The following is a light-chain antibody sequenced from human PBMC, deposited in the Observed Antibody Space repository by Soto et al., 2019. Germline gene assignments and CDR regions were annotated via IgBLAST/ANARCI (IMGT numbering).Light chain of an antibody. CDR1: QGLSNF. CDR2: AAS. V-gene: IGKV1-27*01. Sequence: DIPMTQSPSSLSASVGDRVTITCRASQGLSNFLAWYQQKPGKVPNLLISAASTLQSEVPCRFSGSGSGTDFPLTITSLQPEYVANYYCQKYSSVITFGQGTRLEIK. CDR3: QKYSSVIT. J-gene: IGKJ5*01.